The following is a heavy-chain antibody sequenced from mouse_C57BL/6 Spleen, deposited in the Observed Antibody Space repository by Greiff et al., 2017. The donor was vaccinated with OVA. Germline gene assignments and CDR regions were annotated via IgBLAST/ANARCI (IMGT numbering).Heavy chain of an antibody. V-gene: IGHV1-59*01. CDR1: GYTFTSYW. Sequence: QVQLQQPGAELVRPGTSVKLSCKASGYTFTSYWMHWVKQRPGQGLEWIGVIDPSDSYTNYNQKLKGKATLTVDTSSRTAYMQLSSLTSEDSAVYSCARGDYDFDYWGQGTTLTVSS. D-gene: IGHD2-4*01. J-gene: IGHJ2*01. CDR3: ARGDYDFDY. CDR2: IDPSDSYT.